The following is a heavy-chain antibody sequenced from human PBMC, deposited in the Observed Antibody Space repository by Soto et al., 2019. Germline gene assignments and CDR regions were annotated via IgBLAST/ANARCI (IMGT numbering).Heavy chain of an antibody. CDR3: ARGIATGQLDP. J-gene: IGHJ5*02. CDR1: GYTFTRYT. Sequence: ASVKVSCKASGYTFTRYTMNWVRQAPGQRLEWMGWINPDNGNTKSSQKFQDRVIITRNTSASTAYMDLSSLRSEDTAVYYCARGIATGQLDPWGQGTLVTVSS. V-gene: IGHV1-3*01. CDR2: INPDNGNT. D-gene: IGHD2-15*01.